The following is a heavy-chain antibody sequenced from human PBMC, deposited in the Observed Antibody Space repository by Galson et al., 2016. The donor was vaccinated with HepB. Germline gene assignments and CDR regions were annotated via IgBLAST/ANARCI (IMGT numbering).Heavy chain of an antibody. CDR3: GRDHSVVLTTAYNWFDP. V-gene: IGHV3-74*01. CDR2: INSDGTIS. CDR1: GFAFGSHW. D-gene: IGHD4-23*01. Sequence: SLRLSCAASGFAFGSHWMHWVRQVPGKGLVWVSRINSDGTISNYADSVKGRFTISRDNAKNNLYLQMNSLRAEDTAVYYCGRDHSVVLTTAYNWFDPWGQGTLVTVSS. J-gene: IGHJ5*02.